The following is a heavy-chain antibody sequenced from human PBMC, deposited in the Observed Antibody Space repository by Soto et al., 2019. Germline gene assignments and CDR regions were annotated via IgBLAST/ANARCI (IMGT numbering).Heavy chain of an antibody. CDR1: GFTFEDYA. D-gene: IGHD6-13*01. CDR3: AVIEAVAY. Sequence: GGSLRLSCVASGFTFEDYAIHWVRQAPGKGLEWVSGISWNSGSIGYADSVKGRFTISRDNTKKSLYLQMNSLRAEDTALYYCAVIEAVAYWGQGTLVNVSS. J-gene: IGHJ4*02. V-gene: IGHV3-9*01. CDR2: ISWNSGSI.